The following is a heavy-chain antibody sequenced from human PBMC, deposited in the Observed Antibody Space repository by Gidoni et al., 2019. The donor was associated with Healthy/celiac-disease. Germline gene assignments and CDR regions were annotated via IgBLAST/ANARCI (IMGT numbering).Heavy chain of an antibody. Sequence: QLQLQESGPGLVKPSETLSLTCTVSGGSISSSSYYWGWIRQPPGKGLEWIGSIYYSGSTYYNPSLKSRVTISVDTSKNQFSLKLSSVTAADTAVYYCASRYYDFWSGYTDAFDIWGQGTMVTVSS. CDR2: IYYSGST. D-gene: IGHD3-3*01. CDR1: GGSISSSSYY. CDR3: ASRYYDFWSGYTDAFDI. V-gene: IGHV4-39*01. J-gene: IGHJ3*02.